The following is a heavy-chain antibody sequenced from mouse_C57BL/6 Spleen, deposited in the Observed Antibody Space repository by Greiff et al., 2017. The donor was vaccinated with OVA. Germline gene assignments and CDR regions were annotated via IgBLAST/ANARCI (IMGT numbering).Heavy chain of an antibody. Sequence: QVQLQQPGAELVKPGASVKLSCKASGYTFTSYWMQWVKQRPGQGLEWIGEIDPSDSYTNYNQKFKGKATLTVDTSSSTAYMQLSSLTSEDSAVYYCARSGGNYEAMDYWGQGTSVTVSS. CDR2: IDPSDSYT. V-gene: IGHV1-50*01. J-gene: IGHJ4*01. CDR1: GYTFTSYW. D-gene: IGHD2-1*01. CDR3: ARSGGNYEAMDY.